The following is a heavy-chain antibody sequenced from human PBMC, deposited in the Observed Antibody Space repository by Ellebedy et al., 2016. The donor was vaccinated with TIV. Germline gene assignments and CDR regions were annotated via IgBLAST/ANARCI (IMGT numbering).Heavy chain of an antibody. J-gene: IGHJ3*02. CDR2: ISSSSSTI. V-gene: IGHV3-48*04. D-gene: IGHD6-6*01. CDR1: GFTFSSYS. CDR3: ARGVRQLDDAFDI. Sequence: GESLKISXAASGFTFSSYSMNWVRQAPGKGLEWVSYISSSSSTIYYADSVKGRFTISRDNAKNSLYLQMNSLRAEDTAVYYCARGVRQLDDAFDIWGQGTMVTVSS.